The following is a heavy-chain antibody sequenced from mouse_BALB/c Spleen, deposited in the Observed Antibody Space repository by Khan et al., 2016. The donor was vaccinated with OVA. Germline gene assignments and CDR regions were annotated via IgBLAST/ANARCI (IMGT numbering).Heavy chain of an antibody. CDR3: ARSGLRGDFDY. Sequence: QVQLQQSGAELAKPGASVKMSCKASGYTFINYWILWVKQRPGQGLEWIGYINPSTAYTEYNQNFKDKATLTADKSSRTAYMQLSSLTSADSAVYYCARSGLRGDFDYWGQGTTLTVSS. D-gene: IGHD3-1*01. V-gene: IGHV1-7*01. J-gene: IGHJ2*01. CDR1: GYTFINYW. CDR2: INPSTAYT.